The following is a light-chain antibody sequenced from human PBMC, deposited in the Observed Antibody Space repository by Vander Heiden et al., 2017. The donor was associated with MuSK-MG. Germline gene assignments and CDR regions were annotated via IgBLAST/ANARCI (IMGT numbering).Light chain of an antibody. CDR1: QSLLHSNDYNY. V-gene: IGKV2-28*01. Sequence: DIVMTQSPLSLSVTPGQPASISCRSSQSLLHSNDYNYLDWYLQRPGQSPQLLIYLGSNRASGVPDRFSGSGSGTDFTLTISRVEAEDVGVYYCRQALQTPRTFGQGTKVEIK. CDR2: LGS. J-gene: IGKJ1*01. CDR3: RQALQTPRT.